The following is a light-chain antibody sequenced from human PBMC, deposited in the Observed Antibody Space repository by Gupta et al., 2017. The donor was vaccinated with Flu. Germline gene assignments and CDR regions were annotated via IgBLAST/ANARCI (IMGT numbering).Light chain of an antibody. CDR2: RNN. Sequence: QSVLTQPPSASGTPGQRVTISCSGSSSNIGSNYVYWYQQLPGSAPKLLIYRNNQRRSGVPDRFSGSKSGTSAALASSRLRAEAAADYYCAAGDDSRSGWVFGGGTKLTVL. J-gene: IGLJ3*02. CDR3: AAGDDSRSGWV. CDR1: SSNIGSNY. V-gene: IGLV1-47*01.